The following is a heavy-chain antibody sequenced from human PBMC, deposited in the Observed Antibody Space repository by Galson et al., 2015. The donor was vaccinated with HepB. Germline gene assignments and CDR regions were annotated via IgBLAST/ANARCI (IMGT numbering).Heavy chain of an antibody. CDR2: ISAYNGNT. J-gene: IGHJ4*02. Sequence: SVKVSCKASGYTFTSYGISWVRQAPGQGLEWMGWISAYNGNTNYAQKLQGRVTMTTDTSTSTAYMELRSLRSDDTAVYYCARDSGYGDYSPSGYWGQGTLVTVSS. CDR3: ARDSGYGDYSPSGY. D-gene: IGHD4-17*01. V-gene: IGHV1-18*01. CDR1: GYTFTSYG.